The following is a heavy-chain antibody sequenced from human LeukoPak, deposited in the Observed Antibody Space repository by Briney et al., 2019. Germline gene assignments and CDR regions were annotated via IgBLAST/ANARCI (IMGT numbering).Heavy chain of an antibody. CDR1: SGSINSYY. CDR3: AAGITGRTIDY. Sequence: PSGTLSLTCTVSSGSINSYYWNWIRQPPGKGLEWIGYVYYSENIYYGPSLKSRVTISVDTSKKQFSLKLNSVTAADTAVYYCAAGITGRTIDYWGQGTLVTVSS. V-gene: IGHV4-59*01. CDR2: VYYSENI. D-gene: IGHD1-20*01. J-gene: IGHJ4*02.